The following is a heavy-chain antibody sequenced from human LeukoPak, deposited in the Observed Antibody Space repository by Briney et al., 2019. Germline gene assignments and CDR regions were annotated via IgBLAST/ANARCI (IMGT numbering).Heavy chain of an antibody. J-gene: IGHJ3*02. CDR2: ISSSSSYI. D-gene: IGHD3-10*02. V-gene: IGHV3-21*01. CDR3: VRDVLFAVGDTFDI. Sequence: PGGSLRLSCAASGFTFSSYSMNWVRQAPGKGLEWVSSISSSSSYIYYADSVKSRFTISRDNAKNSLYLQMNSLRAEDTAVYYCVRDVLFAVGDTFDIWGQGTMVTVS. CDR1: GFTFSSYS.